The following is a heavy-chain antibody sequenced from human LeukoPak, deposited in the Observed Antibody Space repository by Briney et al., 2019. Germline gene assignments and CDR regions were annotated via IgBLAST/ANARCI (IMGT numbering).Heavy chain of an antibody. CDR3: ARDQGGTIGLYHYYYMDV. CDR1: GFTFSSYS. CDR2: ISSSSNYI. J-gene: IGHJ6*03. V-gene: IGHV3-21*01. D-gene: IGHD1-7*01. Sequence: WGSLRLSCAASGFTFSSYSMSWVRQAPGKGLEWVSSISSSSNYIYYADSLKGRFTISRDNAKNSLYLQMNSLRAEDTAVYYCARDQGGTIGLYHYYYMDVWGKGTTVTVSS.